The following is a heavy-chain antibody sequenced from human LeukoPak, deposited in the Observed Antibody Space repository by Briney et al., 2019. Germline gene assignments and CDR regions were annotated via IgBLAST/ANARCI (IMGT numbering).Heavy chain of an antibody. CDR2: INNSGST. CDR1: GGSFSDYY. D-gene: IGHD6-13*01. Sequence: PSETLSLTCAVYGGSFSDYYWSWIRQPPGTGLEWIGEINNSGSTNYNPSLKSRVTISVDTSKNQFSLKLSSVTAADTAVYYCARVGMKQQLAYYFDYWGQGTLVTVSS. V-gene: IGHV4-34*01. J-gene: IGHJ4*02. CDR3: ARVGMKQQLAYYFDY.